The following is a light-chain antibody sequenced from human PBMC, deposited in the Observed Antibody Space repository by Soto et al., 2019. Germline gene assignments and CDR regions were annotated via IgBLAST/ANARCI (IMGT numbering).Light chain of an antibody. V-gene: IGKV3-20*01. Sequence: EIVLTQSPGTLSLSPGERATLSRRASQSVSSSYLAWYQQKPGQAPRLLIYGASSRATGIPDRFSGSGSGTDFTLTISRLEPEDFAVYYCQQYTSSTWTFGQGTKVEIK. J-gene: IGKJ1*01. CDR3: QQYTSSTWT. CDR2: GAS. CDR1: QSVSSSY.